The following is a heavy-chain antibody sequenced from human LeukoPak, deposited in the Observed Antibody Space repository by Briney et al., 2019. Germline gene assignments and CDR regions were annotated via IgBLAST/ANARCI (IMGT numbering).Heavy chain of an antibody. J-gene: IGHJ5*02. Sequence: PGGAPRPSCVSAGFTHRHNVLHVVRPAPGEGPGRVSFIQFDGDTIFYADSVKGRFTISRDDSKTTLYLQMNSLRTDDTAVYYCGKEQSGPYVHAFDPWGQGTVVTVSS. V-gene: IGHV3-30*02. CDR1: GFTHRHNV. D-gene: IGHD3-10*02. CDR2: IQFDGDTI. CDR3: GKEQSGPYVHAFDP.